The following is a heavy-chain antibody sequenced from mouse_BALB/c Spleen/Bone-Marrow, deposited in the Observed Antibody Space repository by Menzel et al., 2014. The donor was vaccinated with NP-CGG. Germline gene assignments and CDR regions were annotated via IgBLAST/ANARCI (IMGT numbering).Heavy chain of an antibody. V-gene: IGHV3-5*02. CDR3: ARGAMITTGYFDY. Sequence: EVQLQQSGPGLVKPSQTVSLTCTVTGISITTGNYRWSWIRQFPGNKLEWIGYIYYSGTITYNPSLTSRTTITRDTSKNQFFLEMNSLTAEDTATYYYARGAMITTGYFDYWGQGTTLTVSS. CDR1: GISITTGNYR. CDR2: IYYSGTI. D-gene: IGHD2-4*01. J-gene: IGHJ2*01.